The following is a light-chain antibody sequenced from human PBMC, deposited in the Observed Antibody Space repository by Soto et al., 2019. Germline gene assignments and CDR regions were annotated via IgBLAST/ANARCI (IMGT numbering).Light chain of an antibody. CDR2: AAS. CDR3: QQSYSTPHT. J-gene: IGKJ2*01. CDR1: HDINSY. V-gene: IGKV1-27*01. Sequence: DVHMTQSPSSLSAFVGDRVTITCRASHDINSYLAWYQQKPGEVPKLLIYAASTVQSGVPSRFSGGGSGTDFTLTISSLQPEDFATYYCQQSYSTPHTFGQGTKLEIK.